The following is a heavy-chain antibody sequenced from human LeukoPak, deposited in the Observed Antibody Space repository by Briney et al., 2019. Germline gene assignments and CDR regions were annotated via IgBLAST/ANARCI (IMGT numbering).Heavy chain of an antibody. D-gene: IGHD3-22*01. J-gene: IGHJ4*02. CDR2: INPSDGST. CDR3: ARSYYDSSSYDY. CDR1: RYTFTNYY. V-gene: IGHV1-46*01. Sequence: ASVKVSCKASRYTFTNYYMHWVRQAPGQGLDWMGIINPSDGSTSYAQKFQGRVTMTRDTSTSTVYMELSSLRSDDTAVYYCARSYYDSSSYDYWGQGTLVTVSS.